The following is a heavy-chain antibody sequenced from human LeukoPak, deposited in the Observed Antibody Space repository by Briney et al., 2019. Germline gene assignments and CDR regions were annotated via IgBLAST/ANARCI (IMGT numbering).Heavy chain of an antibody. J-gene: IGHJ4*02. Sequence: PGGSLRLSCAASGFTFSSYAMSWVRQAPGKGLEWVSAISGSGGSTYYADSVKGRFTISRDNSKNTLYLQMNSLRAEDTAVYYCAKDEGEYSVYLTEPFDHWGQGTLVTVSS. CDR3: AKDEGEYSVYLTEPFDH. D-gene: IGHD5/OR15-5a*01. CDR2: ISGSGGST. CDR1: GFTFSSYA. V-gene: IGHV3-23*01.